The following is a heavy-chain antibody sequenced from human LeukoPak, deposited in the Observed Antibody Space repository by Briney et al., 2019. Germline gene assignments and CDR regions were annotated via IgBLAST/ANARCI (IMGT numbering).Heavy chain of an antibody. CDR1: GFTFSSYA. V-gene: IGHV3-23*01. CDR3: ARLVGATRAFDI. Sequence: PGGSLRLSCAASGFTFSSYAMTWVRQAPGKGLEWVSSISGSGDYTNYAGSVKGRFTISRDNSKNTLYLQMNSLRAEDTAVYYCARLVGATRAFDIWGQGTMVTVSS. CDR2: ISGSGDYT. J-gene: IGHJ3*02. D-gene: IGHD1-26*01.